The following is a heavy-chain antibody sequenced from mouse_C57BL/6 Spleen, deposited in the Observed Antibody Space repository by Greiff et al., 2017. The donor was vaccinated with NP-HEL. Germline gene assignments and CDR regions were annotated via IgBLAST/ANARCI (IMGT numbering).Heavy chain of an antibody. J-gene: IGHJ1*03. CDR1: GFTFSSYA. V-gene: IGHV5-4*01. Sequence: DVHLVESGGGLVKPGGSLKLSCAASGFTFSSYAMSWVRQTPEKRLEWVATISDGGSYTYYPDNVKGRFTISRDTAKNNLYLQMSHLKSEDTAMYYCARDEGYYGYWYFDVWGTGTTVTVSS. CDR2: ISDGGSYT. D-gene: IGHD2-3*01. CDR3: ARDEGYYGYWYFDV.